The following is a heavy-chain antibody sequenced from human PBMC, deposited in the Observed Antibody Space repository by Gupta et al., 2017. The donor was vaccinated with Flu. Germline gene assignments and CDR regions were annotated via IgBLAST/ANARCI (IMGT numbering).Heavy chain of an antibody. D-gene: IGHD3-10*01. J-gene: IGHJ4*02. CDR1: GFRFGDYH. V-gene: IGHV3-23*01. CDR3: ATDGFPKAGYDH. Sequence: EVQLSDAGRGLVHSGGSLRLSCAGSGFRFGDYHMSWVRQAAGEGLEWVALIDASGSQTYYTPSVRSRVTISRDNARGTLFLQVDNVKVDDTAVYFCATDGFPKAGYDHWGQGTLVTVSS. CDR2: IDASGSQT.